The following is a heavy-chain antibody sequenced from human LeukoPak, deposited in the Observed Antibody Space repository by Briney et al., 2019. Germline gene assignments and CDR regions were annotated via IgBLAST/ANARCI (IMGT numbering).Heavy chain of an antibody. CDR2: IYTSGST. V-gene: IGHV4-4*07. D-gene: IGHD6-6*01. CDR1: GGSISSYY. Sequence: SETLSLTCTVSGGSISSYYWSWIWQPAGKGLEWIGRIYTSGSTNYNPSLKSRVTMPVDTSKNQISLKVNSVTAADTAVYYCVRESYSSSYLFDFWGQGTLVTVSS. J-gene: IGHJ4*02. CDR3: VRESYSSSYLFDF.